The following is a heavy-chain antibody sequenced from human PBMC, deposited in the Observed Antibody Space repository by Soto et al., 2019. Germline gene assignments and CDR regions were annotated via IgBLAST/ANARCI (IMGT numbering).Heavy chain of an antibody. CDR2: IYPGDSDT. Sequence: GESLKISCKGSGYSFTSYWIGWVRQMPGKGLEWMGIIYPGDSDTRYSPSFQGQVTISADKSTSTAYLQWSSLKASDTAMYYCGINGWIAEPGKGRGNWFAPWGQGTLVTVSS. CDR3: GINGWIAEPGKGRGNWFAP. CDR1: GYSFTSYW. V-gene: IGHV5-51*01. D-gene: IGHD6-13*01. J-gene: IGHJ5*02.